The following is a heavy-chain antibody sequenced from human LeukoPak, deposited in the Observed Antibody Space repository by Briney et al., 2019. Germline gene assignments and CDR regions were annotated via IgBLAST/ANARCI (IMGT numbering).Heavy chain of an antibody. V-gene: IGHV4-61*02. CDR3: ASAGHCANSVCRNWFVG. Sequence: PSQTLSLTCNVSGSSMSNDGFYWNWIRQPAGKGLEWIVRIYSSGSTNYNPSLKSRVTLSVDTSKNRLSLRLSYVTAADTAVYYCASAGHCANSVCRNWFVGWGQRSLVTVSS. CDR1: GSSMSNDGFY. D-gene: IGHD2-8*01. J-gene: IGHJ5*02. CDR2: IYSSGST.